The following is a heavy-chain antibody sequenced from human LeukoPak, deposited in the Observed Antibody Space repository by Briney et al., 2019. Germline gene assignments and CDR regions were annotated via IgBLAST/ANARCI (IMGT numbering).Heavy chain of an antibody. CDR1: GFTVSRHS. D-gene: IGHD2-2*01. Sequence: GGSLRLSCEVSGFTVSRHSMSWVRQAPGKGLDWVSVLYDNGTTHYADSVKGRFTISRDTSQNILYLEMNSLRADDTAVHYCARELLYHYYEYWGQGTLVTVSA. CDR2: LYDNGTT. CDR3: ARELLYHYYEY. V-gene: IGHV3-53*01. J-gene: IGHJ4*02.